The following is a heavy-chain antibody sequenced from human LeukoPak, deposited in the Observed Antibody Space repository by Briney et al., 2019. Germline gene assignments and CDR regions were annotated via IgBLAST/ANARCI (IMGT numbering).Heavy chain of an antibody. J-gene: IGHJ4*02. D-gene: IGHD5-18*01. Sequence: SETLSLTCAVYGDALSGYYWSWIRQPPGKGLEWIGYIYNSGSTNNNPSLKSRVTISVDTSKNQFSLKLSSVTAADTAVYYCARHGSGYSFDYWGQGALVTVSS. CDR2: IYNSGST. CDR3: ARHGSGYSFDY. CDR1: GDALSGYY. V-gene: IGHV4-59*01.